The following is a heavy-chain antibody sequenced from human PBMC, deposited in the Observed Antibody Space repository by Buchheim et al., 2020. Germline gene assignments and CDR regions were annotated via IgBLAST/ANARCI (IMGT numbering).Heavy chain of an antibody. CDR3: ARDHVKVRVATILDY. CDR2: IKQDGSEK. V-gene: IGHV3-7*01. Sequence: EVQLVESGGGLVQPGGSLRLSCAASGFTFSSYWMSWVRQAPGKGLEWVANIKQDGSEKYYVDSVKGRFTISSDNAKNSLYLQMNSLRAEDTAVYYCARDHVKVRVATILDYWGQGTL. CDR1: GFTFSSYW. J-gene: IGHJ4*02. D-gene: IGHD5-12*01.